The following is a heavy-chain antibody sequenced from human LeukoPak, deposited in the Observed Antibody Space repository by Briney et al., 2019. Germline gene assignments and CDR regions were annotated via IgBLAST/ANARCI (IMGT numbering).Heavy chain of an antibody. CDR1: GFTFSSYA. J-gene: IGHJ4*02. V-gene: IGHV1-18*01. CDR3: ARDHGDYYDSSGYWFDY. Sequence: GGSLKLSCAASGFTFSSYAIHWVRQAPGQGLEWMGWISAYNGNTNYAQKLQGRVTMTTDTPTSTAYMELRSLRSDDTAVYYCARDHGDYYDSSGYWFDYWGQGTLVSVSS. CDR2: ISAYNGNT. D-gene: IGHD3-22*01.